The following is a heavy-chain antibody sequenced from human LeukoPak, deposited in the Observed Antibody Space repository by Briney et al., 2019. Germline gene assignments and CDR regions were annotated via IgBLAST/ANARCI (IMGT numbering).Heavy chain of an antibody. D-gene: IGHD2-2*02. CDR3: ARLGYCSKISCYTFDS. Sequence: SETLSLTCTASGGSISSYYWSWIRQPLGKGLEWIGYIYYSGSTNYNPSLKSRVTISVDTSKNQFSLKLSSVTAADTAVYYCARLGYCSKISCYTFDSWGQGTLVTASS. CDR2: IYYSGST. V-gene: IGHV4-59*08. CDR1: GGSISSYY. J-gene: IGHJ4*02.